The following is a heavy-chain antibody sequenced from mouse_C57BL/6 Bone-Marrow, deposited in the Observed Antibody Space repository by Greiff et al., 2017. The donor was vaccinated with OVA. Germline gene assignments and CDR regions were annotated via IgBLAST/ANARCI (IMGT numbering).Heavy chain of an antibody. CDR1: GYSITSGYY. V-gene: IGHV3-6*01. CDR2: ISYYGSN. CDR3: ARAPITTVGAPYFDY. Sequence: EVQVVESGPGLVKPSQSLSLTCSVTGYSITSGYYWNWIRQFPGNKLEWMGYISYYGSNNYNPSLKNQISITLDTSKNQFFLKLNSVTTEDTATYYCARAPITTVGAPYFDYWGQGTTLTVSS. J-gene: IGHJ2*01. D-gene: IGHD1-1*01.